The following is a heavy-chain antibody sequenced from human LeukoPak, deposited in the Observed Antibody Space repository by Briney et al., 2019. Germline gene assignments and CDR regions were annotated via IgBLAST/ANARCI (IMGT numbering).Heavy chain of an antibody. D-gene: IGHD5-18*01. V-gene: IGHV3-30*03. Sequence: GGSLRLSCAASGFTFRNYYMHWVRQSPGKGLEWVAVISYDGNNKYYADSVKGRFTISRDSSKKTLYLQMDSLRAEDTAIYYCARDWGSYGYGYHFDYWGQGTLVTVSS. CDR1: GFTFRNYY. CDR2: ISYDGNNK. CDR3: ARDWGSYGYGYHFDY. J-gene: IGHJ4*02.